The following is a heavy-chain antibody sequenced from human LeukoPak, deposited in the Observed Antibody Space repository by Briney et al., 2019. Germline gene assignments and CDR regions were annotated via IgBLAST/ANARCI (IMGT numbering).Heavy chain of an antibody. CDR1: GFTFRNYW. J-gene: IGHJ6*02. V-gene: IGHV3-7*03. CDR2: IKQDGSEK. Sequence: GGSLRLSCIASGFTFRNYWMSWVRQAPGKGPEWVANIKQDGSEKHYLDSVKGRFTISKDNAKNSLYLQMNSLRAEDTALYHCARNNGMDVWGQGTTVIVSS. CDR3: ARNNGMDV.